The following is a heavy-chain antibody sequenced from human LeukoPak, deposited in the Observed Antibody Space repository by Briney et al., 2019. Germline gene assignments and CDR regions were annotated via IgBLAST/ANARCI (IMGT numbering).Heavy chain of an antibody. D-gene: IGHD5-12*01. CDR3: AKCGNSGCHLIDY. V-gene: IGHV3-23*01. CDR1: GFTFTTNA. J-gene: IGHJ4*02. Sequence: RSLRLSCAASGFTFTTNAMSWVRQAPGKGLEWVSAISGRTGATYYADSEKGRFTISRDNSKSTLYLQMDSLRAEDTAVYYCAKCGNSGCHLIDYWGQGTLVTVSS. CDR2: ISGRTGAT.